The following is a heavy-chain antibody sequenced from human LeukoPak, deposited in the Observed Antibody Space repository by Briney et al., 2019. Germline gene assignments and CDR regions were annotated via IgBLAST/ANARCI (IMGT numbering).Heavy chain of an antibody. Sequence: QPGGSLRLSCAASGFTFSSFAMTWVRQAPGKGLEWVSSITGSHGPTYNTDSVKGRFTISRDNSRNTRYLQMNRLRGEDTAVYCRTKDPTGDYVGAFDPWGQGTLVTVSS. V-gene: IGHV3-23*01. D-gene: IGHD4-17*01. CDR2: ITGSHGPT. CDR3: TKDPTGDYVGAFDP. J-gene: IGHJ5*02. CDR1: GFTFSSFA.